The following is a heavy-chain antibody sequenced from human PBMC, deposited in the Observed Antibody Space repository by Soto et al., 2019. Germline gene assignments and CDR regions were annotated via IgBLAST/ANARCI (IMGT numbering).Heavy chain of an antibody. V-gene: IGHV4-39*02. D-gene: IGHD6-13*01. J-gene: IGHJ6*02. CDR2: VYYGGST. CDR1: GGSISSSTNY. CDR3: ARDWGEDSSSWYGMDV. Sequence: PSETLSLTCSVSGGSISSSTNYWGWIRQPPGRGMEWIGSVYYGGSTYYNPSLKSRVTISVDTSKNQFSLNLSSVTAADTAVYYCARDWGEDSSSWYGMDVWGQGTTVTVYS.